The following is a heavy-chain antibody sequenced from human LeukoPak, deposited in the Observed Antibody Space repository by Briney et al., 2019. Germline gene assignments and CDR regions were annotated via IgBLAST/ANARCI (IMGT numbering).Heavy chain of an antibody. CDR1: GFSFSSYG. V-gene: IGHV3-33*08. CDR2: IWYDGSNK. J-gene: IGHJ4*02. D-gene: IGHD3-10*01. CDR3: ARDHGSGSYFSHCDY. Sequence: GGSLRLSCAASGFSFSSYGMHWVRQAPDKGLEWVAVIWYDGSNKYYADSVKGRFTISRDNSKNTLYLQMNSLRAEDTAVYYCARDHGSGSYFSHCDYWGQGTLVTVSS.